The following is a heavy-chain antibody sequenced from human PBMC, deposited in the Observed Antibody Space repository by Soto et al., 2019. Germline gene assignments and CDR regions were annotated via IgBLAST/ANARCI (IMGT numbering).Heavy chain of an antibody. J-gene: IGHJ4*01. CDR3: SAAWSSSLIFES. Sequence: SETLSLTCRVSGASVSRDGHYWTWLRQYSRGGLEFIGYISLSGITYHSPSLQSRATLSVDTSKNHFSLDLRCVTVADTAVYYCSAAWSSSLIFESWGQGPMVTVSS. CDR2: ISLSGIT. V-gene: IGHV4-31*03. D-gene: IGHD6-13*01. CDR1: GASVSRDGHY.